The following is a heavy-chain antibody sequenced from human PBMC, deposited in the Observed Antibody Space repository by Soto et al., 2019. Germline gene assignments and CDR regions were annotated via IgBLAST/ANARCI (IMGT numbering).Heavy chain of an antibody. D-gene: IGHD4-17*01. Sequence: GGSLRLSCAASGFTFSSYWMHWVRQAPGKGLVWVSRINSDGSSTSYADSVKGRFTISRDNAKNTLYLQMNSLRAEDTAVYYCARESYDGDYHDANYYYGMDVWGQGTTVTVSS. CDR2: INSDGSST. J-gene: IGHJ6*02. CDR1: GFTFSSYW. CDR3: ARESYDGDYHDANYYYGMDV. V-gene: IGHV3-74*01.